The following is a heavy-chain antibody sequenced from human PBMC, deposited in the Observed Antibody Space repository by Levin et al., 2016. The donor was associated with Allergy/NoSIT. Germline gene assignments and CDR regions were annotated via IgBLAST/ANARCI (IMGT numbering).Heavy chain of an antibody. Sequence: PGKGLEWIGYTYYSGSTNYNPSLKSRVTISVDTSKNQFSLKLSSVTAADTAVYYCARERDSSGPFDYWGQGTLVTVSS. J-gene: IGHJ4*02. D-gene: IGHD3-22*01. CDR2: TYYSGST. CDR3: ARERDSSGPFDY. V-gene: IGHV4-59*13.